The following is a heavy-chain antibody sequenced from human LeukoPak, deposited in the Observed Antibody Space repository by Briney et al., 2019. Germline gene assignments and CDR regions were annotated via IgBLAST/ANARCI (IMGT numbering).Heavy chain of an antibody. CDR1: GGSISSYY. CDR2: TYSSGST. Sequence: SETLSLTCTVSGGSISSYYWSWIRQPAGKGLEWIGRTYSSGSTDYNPSLKSRVTMSVDTSKNKFSLKLSSVTAADTAVYYCARDSGTTGEVKFDPWGQGTPVTVSS. V-gene: IGHV4-4*07. D-gene: IGHD3-10*01. CDR3: ARDSGTTGEVKFDP. J-gene: IGHJ5*02.